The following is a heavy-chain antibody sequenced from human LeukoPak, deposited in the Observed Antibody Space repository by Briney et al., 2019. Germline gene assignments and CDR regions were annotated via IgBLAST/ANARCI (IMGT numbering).Heavy chain of an antibody. CDR1: GGSFSGFY. CDR3: ARGRGYDFWSGYYPEYYFDY. CDR2: INHSGST. J-gene: IGHJ4*02. V-gene: IGHV4-34*01. Sequence: KSSETLSLTCAVYGGSFSGFYWSWIRQPPGKGLEWIGEINHSGSTNYNPSLKSRVTISVDTSKNQFSLKLSSVTAADTAVYYCARGRGYDFWSGYYPEYYFDYWGQGTLVTVSS. D-gene: IGHD3-3*01.